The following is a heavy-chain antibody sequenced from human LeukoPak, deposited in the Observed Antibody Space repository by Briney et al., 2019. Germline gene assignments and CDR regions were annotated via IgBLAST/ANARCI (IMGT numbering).Heavy chain of an antibody. V-gene: IGHV1-69*13. Sequence: SVKVSCKASGGTFSSYAISWVRQAPGQGLEWMGGIIPIFGTANYAQKFQGRVTITADESTSTAYMELSSLRSEDTAVYYFAKDQPHVGAARQWTFDYWGQGTLVTVSS. J-gene: IGHJ4*02. D-gene: IGHD6-6*01. CDR2: IIPIFGTA. CDR3: AKDQPHVGAARQWTFDY. CDR1: GGTFSSYA.